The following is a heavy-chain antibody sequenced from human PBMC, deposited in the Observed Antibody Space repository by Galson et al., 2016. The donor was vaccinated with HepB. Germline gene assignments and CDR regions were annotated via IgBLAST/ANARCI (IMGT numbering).Heavy chain of an antibody. CDR1: GFTVSSNY. CDR2: IYSGGST. Sequence: SLRLSCAASGFTVSSNYMSWVRQAPGKGLEWVSVIYSGGSTYYADSVKGRFTTSRDNSKNTLYLQMNSLRAEDTAVYFCVTNWPVWWGQGTLVTVSS. J-gene: IGHJ4*02. CDR3: VTNWPVW. V-gene: IGHV3-66*01. D-gene: IGHD1-1*01.